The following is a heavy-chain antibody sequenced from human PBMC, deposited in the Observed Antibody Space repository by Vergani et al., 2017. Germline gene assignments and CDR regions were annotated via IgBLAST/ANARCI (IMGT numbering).Heavy chain of an antibody. CDR3: ARSSNWGSTGFDY. V-gene: IGHV2-70*04. Sequence: QVTLKESGPALVKPTQTLTLTCTFSGFSLSTSGMRVSWIRQPPGKALEWLARIDWDDDKFYSTSLKTRLTISKDTSKNQVVLTMTNMDPVDAATYYCARSSNWGSTGFDYWGQGTLVTVSS. CDR2: IDWDDDK. J-gene: IGHJ4*02. CDR1: GFSLSTSGMR. D-gene: IGHD7-27*01.